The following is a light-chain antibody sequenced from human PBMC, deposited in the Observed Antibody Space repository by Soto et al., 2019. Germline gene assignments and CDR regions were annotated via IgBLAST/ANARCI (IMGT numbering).Light chain of an antibody. CDR3: QSYDSSLSAYV. CDR2: GNS. V-gene: IGLV1-40*01. J-gene: IGLJ1*01. Sequence: QSVLTQPPSVSGAPWQRVTISCTVSISNIGAGYDVHWYQQLPGTAPRLLIYGNSNRPSGVPDRFSGSKSGTSASLAITGLQAEDEADYYCQSYDSSLSAYVFGTGTKVNVL. CDR1: ISNIGAGYD.